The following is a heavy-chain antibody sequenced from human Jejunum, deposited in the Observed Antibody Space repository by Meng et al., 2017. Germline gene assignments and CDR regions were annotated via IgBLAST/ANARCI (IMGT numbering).Heavy chain of an antibody. J-gene: IGHJ4*02. D-gene: IGHD4-11*01. CDR3: VRDGDYHNFDK. V-gene: IGHV3-7*01. Sequence: GESLKISCAASGFTLSSYWMTWVRQAPGKGLEWVANIGRDGGDIYYVDSVKGRFTISRDNAKNSLYLQMDRLRVENTAVYFCVRDGDYHNFDKWGQGTLVTVSS. CDR2: IGRDGGDI. CDR1: GFTLSSYW.